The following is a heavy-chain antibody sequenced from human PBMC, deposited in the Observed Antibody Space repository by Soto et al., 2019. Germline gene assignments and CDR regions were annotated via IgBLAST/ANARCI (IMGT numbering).Heavy chain of an antibody. J-gene: IGHJ4*02. CDR1: GFTFNTYS. Sequence: ESVGGVVQPGRSLRLSCEASGFTFNTYSMHWVRQPPGKGLEWLAAIWYDGTQKYYADSVKGRFIISRDNSKKTLYLEMNSLRAEDTDVYYCARAGGTTVTGLWHFDSWGQGTLVTVSS. CDR3: ARAGGTTVTGLWHFDS. D-gene: IGHD4-17*01. CDR2: IWYDGTQK. V-gene: IGHV3-33*01.